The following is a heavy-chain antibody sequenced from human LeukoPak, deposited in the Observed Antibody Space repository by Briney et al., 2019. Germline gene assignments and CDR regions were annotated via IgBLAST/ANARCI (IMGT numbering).Heavy chain of an antibody. CDR2: IRYDGSNK. CDR1: GFTFSNYG. D-gene: IGHD3-10*01. CDR3: AKGDFYGSGRDYYYYMDV. V-gene: IGHV3-30*02. Sequence: YPGGSLRLSCAASGFTFSNYGMHWVRQAPGKGLEWVAFIRYDGSNKYYADSVKGRFTISRDNSKNTLYLQMNSLRAEDTAVYNCAKGDFYGSGRDYYYYMDVWGKGTTVTISS. J-gene: IGHJ6*03.